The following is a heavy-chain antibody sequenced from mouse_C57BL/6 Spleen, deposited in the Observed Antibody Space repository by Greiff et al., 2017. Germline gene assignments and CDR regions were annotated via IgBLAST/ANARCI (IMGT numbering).Heavy chain of an antibody. V-gene: IGHV1-50*01. J-gene: IGHJ2*01. D-gene: IGHD1-2*01. CDR1: GYTFTSYW. CDR3: AKKGSTTADY. CDR2: IDPSDSYT. Sequence: QVQLQQPGAELVKPGASVKLSCKASGYTFTSYWMQWVKQRPGQGLEWIGEIDPSDSYTNYNQKFKGKATLTVDTSSSTAYMQLSSLTSEDSAVYYWAKKGSTTADYWGQGTTRTVSS.